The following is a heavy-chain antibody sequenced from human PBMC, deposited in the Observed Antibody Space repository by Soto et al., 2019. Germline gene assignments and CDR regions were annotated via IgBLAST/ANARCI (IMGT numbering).Heavy chain of an antibody. V-gene: IGHV1-69*13. CDR1: GGTFNNYP. J-gene: IGHJ6*02. CDR3: ARGRGYSGDDHYYYFDMDV. CDR2: SIPIFGTA. D-gene: IGHD5-12*01. Sequence: SGKVSCKAYGGTFNNYPITWVRQAPGEGLEWMGGSIPIFGTANYAQKFQGRVTISVDESTSTAYMELSSLRSEDTAVYYCARGRGYSGDDHYYYFDMDVWGQGTTVTVSS.